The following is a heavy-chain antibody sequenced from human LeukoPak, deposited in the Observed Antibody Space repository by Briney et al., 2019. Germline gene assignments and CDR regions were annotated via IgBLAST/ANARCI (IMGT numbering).Heavy chain of an antibody. CDR3: ARGGVKYYYDSSGYYSMNWFDP. Sequence: SETLSLTCAVYGGSFSGYYWSWIRQPPGKGLEWIGEINHSGSTNYNPSLTSRVTISVDTSKNQFSLKLSSVTAADTAVYYCARGGVKYYYDSSGYYSMNWFDPWGQGTLVTVSS. V-gene: IGHV4-34*01. CDR2: INHSGST. J-gene: IGHJ5*02. D-gene: IGHD3-22*01. CDR1: GGSFSGYY.